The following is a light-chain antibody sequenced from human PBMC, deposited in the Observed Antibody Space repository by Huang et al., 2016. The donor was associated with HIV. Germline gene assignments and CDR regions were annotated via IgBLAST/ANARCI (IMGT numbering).Light chain of an antibody. Sequence: DIVVTQSPDSLAVSLGARATINCKSSQTFLYNSKSDSFIAWYQQRPGQAPKLLIHRAAARQSGVPERCSGSVSETNFTLTINGLQPEDVAIYFCQQYSTIPTFGGGTKVDI. CDR3: QQYSTIPT. V-gene: IGKV4-1*01. CDR2: RAA. CDR1: QTFLYNSKSDSF. J-gene: IGKJ4*01.